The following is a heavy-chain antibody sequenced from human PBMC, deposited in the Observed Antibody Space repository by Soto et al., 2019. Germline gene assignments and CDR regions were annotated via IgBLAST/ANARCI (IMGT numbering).Heavy chain of an antibody. CDR2: IYYSGST. D-gene: IGHD4-17*01. CDR3: ARLTTVTTWFAFDI. CDR1: GGSISSSSYY. Sequence: SETLSLTCTVSGGSISSSSYYWGWIRQPPGKGLEWIGSIYYSGSTYYNPSLKSRVTISVDTSKNQFSLKLSSVTAADTAVYYCARLTTVTTWFAFDIWGQGTMVTVSS. V-gene: IGHV4-39*01. J-gene: IGHJ3*02.